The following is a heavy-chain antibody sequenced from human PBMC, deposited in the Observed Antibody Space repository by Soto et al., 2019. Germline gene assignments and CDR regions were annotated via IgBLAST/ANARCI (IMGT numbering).Heavy chain of an antibody. J-gene: IGHJ6*02. D-gene: IGHD3-10*01. V-gene: IGHV4-39*01. Sequence: SETLSLTCTVSGGSISSSSYYWGWIRQPPGKGLEWIGSIYYSGSTYYNPSLKSRVTISVDTSKNQFSLKLSSVTAADTAVYYCASMYGSGSYYYYYYGMDVWGQGTTVPVSS. CDR2: IYYSGST. CDR3: ASMYGSGSYYYYYYGMDV. CDR1: GGSISSSSYY.